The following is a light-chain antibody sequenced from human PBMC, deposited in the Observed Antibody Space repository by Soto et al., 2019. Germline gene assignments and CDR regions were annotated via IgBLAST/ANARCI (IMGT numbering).Light chain of an antibody. J-gene: IGKJ1*01. CDR2: AAS. V-gene: IGKV1-9*01. CDR3: QQLNSYPWT. CDR1: QGISSY. Sequence: DIVLTQSPSSLSASVGDRVTITCRASQGISSYLAWYQQKPGKAPKLLIYAASTWQSGVPSRFSGSGSGTDFTLTISSLQPEDFATYYCQQLNSYPWTFGQGTKVEIK.